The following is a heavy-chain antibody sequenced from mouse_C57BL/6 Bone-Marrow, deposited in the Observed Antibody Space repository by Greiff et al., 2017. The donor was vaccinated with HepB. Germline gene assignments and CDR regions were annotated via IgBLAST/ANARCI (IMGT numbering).Heavy chain of an antibody. J-gene: IGHJ1*03. Sequence: EVQGVESGGGLVQPGGSMKLSCVASGFTFSNYWMNWVRQSPEKGLEWVAQIRLKSDNYATHYAESVKGRFTISRDDSKSSVYLQMNNLRAEDTGIYYCTGSSYLYWYFDVWGTGTTVTVSS. D-gene: IGHD1-1*01. CDR3: TGSSYLYWYFDV. V-gene: IGHV6-3*01. CDR2: IRLKSDNYAT. CDR1: GFTFSNYW.